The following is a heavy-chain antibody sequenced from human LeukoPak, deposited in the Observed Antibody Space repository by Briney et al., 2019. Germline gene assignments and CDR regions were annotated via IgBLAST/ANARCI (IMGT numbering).Heavy chain of an antibody. CDR3: ASAYYYDSSGYYDDAFDI. Sequence: GESLKISCKGSGYSFTSYWIGWVRQMPGKGLEWMGIIYPGDSDTRYSPSFQGQVTISADKSTSTAYLQWSSLKASDTAMYYCASAYYYDSSGYYDDAFDIWGQGTMVIVSS. CDR1: GYSFTSYW. CDR2: IYPGDSDT. V-gene: IGHV5-51*01. J-gene: IGHJ3*02. D-gene: IGHD3-22*01.